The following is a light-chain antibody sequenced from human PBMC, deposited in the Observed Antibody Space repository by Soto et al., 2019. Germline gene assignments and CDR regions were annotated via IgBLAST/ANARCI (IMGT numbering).Light chain of an antibody. V-gene: IGKV1-39*01. CDR2: AAS. J-gene: IGKJ1*01. Sequence: DIQMTQSPSSLSASVGDRVTITCRASQSISSYLNWYQQKPGKAPKLLIYAASSLQSGVPSRFSGSGSGTDFTLTISSLQPEDFATYYCQHYNVYPWTFGQGTKVDIK. CDR1: QSISSY. CDR3: QHYNVYPWT.